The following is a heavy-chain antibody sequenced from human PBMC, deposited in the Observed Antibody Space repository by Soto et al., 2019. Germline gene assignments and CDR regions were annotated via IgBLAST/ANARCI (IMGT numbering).Heavy chain of an antibody. D-gene: IGHD3-22*01. J-gene: IGHJ4*02. V-gene: IGHV3-23*01. CDR2: ISATGGTT. Sequence: GGSLRLSCTASGSTYTTYAMSWVRQVPGKGLEWVSAISATGGTTYYADAVKGRFTISRDNSKNTVYLQMNSLRAEDTALYYYAKYRDSSGYYYDYWGQGTLVTVSS. CDR3: AKYRDSSGYYYDY. CDR1: GSTYTTYA.